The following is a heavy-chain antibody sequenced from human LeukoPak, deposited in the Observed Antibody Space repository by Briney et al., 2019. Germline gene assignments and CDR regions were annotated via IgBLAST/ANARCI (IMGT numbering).Heavy chain of an antibody. CDR3: ARLYAFDI. CDR2: ITSNSDTI. J-gene: IGHJ3*02. V-gene: IGHV3-48*01. CDR1: GFTFSIYS. Sequence: PGGSLRLSCAASGFTFSIYSMNWVRQAPGKGLEWVSYITSNSDTIYYGDSVKGRFTVSRDNAKNSLYLQMNSLRAEDTAVYYCARLYAFDIWGQGTMVTVSS.